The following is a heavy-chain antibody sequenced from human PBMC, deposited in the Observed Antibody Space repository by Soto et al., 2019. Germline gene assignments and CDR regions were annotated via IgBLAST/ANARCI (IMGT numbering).Heavy chain of an antibody. D-gene: IGHD3-22*01. V-gene: IGHV1-18*01. J-gene: IGHJ4*02. CDR2: ISAYSGDT. Sequence: ASVKVSCKASGYTFSSYGITWVRQAPGQRLEWLGISAYSGDTNYAQTVQGRATMTTDTSTSTAYMELRSLRSDDTAVYYCARVEDYFDSSGYAHWGQGTLVTVAS. CDR1: GYTFSSYG. CDR3: ARVEDYFDSSGYAH.